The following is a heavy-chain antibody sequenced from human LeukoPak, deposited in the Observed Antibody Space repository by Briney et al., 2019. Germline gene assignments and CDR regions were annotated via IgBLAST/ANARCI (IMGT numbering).Heavy chain of an antibody. CDR3: ARSGPVAVAGKSFDS. Sequence: GESLKISCKGSGYTFSSHWIAWVRQMPGRGLGWMGIMYPGDSDTRYSPSFQGQITISADKSLSTAYLQWNSLKASDTAMYYCARSGPVAVAGKSFDSWGQGILVTVSP. CDR2: MYPGDSDT. CDR1: GYTFSSHW. D-gene: IGHD6-19*01. V-gene: IGHV5-51*01. J-gene: IGHJ4*02.